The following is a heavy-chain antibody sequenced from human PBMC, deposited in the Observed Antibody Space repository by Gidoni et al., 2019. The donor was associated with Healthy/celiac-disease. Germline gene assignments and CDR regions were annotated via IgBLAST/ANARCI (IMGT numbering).Heavy chain of an antibody. V-gene: IGHV3-48*02. CDR2: ISSSSSTI. CDR1: GFTFSSYS. CDR3: ARDNGWFGELYPDDAFDI. D-gene: IGHD3-10*01. Sequence: EVQLVESGGGLVQPGGSLRLSCAASGFTFSSYSMNWVRQAPGKGLEWVSYISSSSSTIYYADSVKGRFTISRDNAKNSLYLQMNSLRDEDTAVYYCARDNGWFGELYPDDAFDIWGQGTMVTVSS. J-gene: IGHJ3*02.